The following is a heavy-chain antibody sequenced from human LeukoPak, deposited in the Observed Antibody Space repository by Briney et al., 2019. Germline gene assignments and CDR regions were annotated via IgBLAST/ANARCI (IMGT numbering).Heavy chain of an antibody. CDR2: INHSGST. CDR3: ARGREIAAGGTGNWFDP. J-gene: IGHJ5*02. Sequence: SETLSLTCAVYGGSFSGYYWSWIRQPPGKGLEWIGEINHSGSTNYNPSLKSRVTISVDTSKNQFSLKLSSVTAADTAVYYCARGREIAAGGTGNWFDPWGQGTLVTVSS. V-gene: IGHV4-34*01. CDR1: GGSFSGYY. D-gene: IGHD6-13*01.